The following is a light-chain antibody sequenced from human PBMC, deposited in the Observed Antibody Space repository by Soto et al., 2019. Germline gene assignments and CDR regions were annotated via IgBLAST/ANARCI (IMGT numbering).Light chain of an antibody. J-gene: IGKJ3*01. CDR1: QRVTSSF. Sequence: EIVLTQSPGTLSLSPGERASLSCRASQRVTSSFLAWYQQKPGQAPRLLMYGASNRATGIPDRFSGSGSETEFTLTISRLEPEDFAVYYCQQYGRSPPFTFGPGTKVDIK. CDR3: QQYGRSPPFT. V-gene: IGKV3-20*01. CDR2: GAS.